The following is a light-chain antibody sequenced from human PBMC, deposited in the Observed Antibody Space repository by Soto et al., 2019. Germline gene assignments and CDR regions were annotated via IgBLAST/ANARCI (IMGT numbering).Light chain of an antibody. Sequence: EIVLTQSPATLSLSPGERATLSCRASQSVSRYLAWYQQKPGQVPRLPFYDPSNRATGIPARFSGSGSGTDFTLTISSLEPEDFAVYYCQQRSNWLFTFGPGTKVDIK. CDR1: QSVSRY. CDR2: DPS. J-gene: IGKJ3*01. V-gene: IGKV3-11*01. CDR3: QQRSNWLFT.